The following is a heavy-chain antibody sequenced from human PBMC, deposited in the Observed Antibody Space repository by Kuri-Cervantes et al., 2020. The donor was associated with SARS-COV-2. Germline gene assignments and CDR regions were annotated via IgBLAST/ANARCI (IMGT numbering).Heavy chain of an antibody. CDR3: VRGGDHFHFDY. J-gene: IGHJ4*02. CDR2: FSSGSTYI. D-gene: IGHD3-3*02. V-gene: IGHV3-21*01. Sequence: GGSLRLSCAASGFTFSSYSMNWVRQAPGKGLEWVSSFSSGSTYIHYADSVKGRFTISRDNAKNSLYLQMNSLRADDTAVYFCVRGGDHFHFDYWGLGILVTVSS. CDR1: GFTFSSYS.